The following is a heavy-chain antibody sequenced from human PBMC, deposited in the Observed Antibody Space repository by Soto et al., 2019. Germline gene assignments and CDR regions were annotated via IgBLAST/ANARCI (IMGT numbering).Heavy chain of an antibody. CDR1: GGTFSSYA. CDR3: ARVEYCSGVSCWSAFDI. J-gene: IGHJ3*02. V-gene: IGHV1-69*01. Sequence: QVQLVQSGAEVKKPGSSVKVSCKASGGTFSSYAISWVRQAPGQGLEWMGGIIPIFGTANYAQKFQGRVTITAYESPSTAYMELSSLRSEDTAVYYCARVEYCSGVSCWSAFDIWGQGTMVTVSS. D-gene: IGHD2-15*01. CDR2: IIPIFGTA.